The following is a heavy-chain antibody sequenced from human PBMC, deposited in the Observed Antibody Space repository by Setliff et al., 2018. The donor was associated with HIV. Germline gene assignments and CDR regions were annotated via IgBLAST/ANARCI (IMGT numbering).Heavy chain of an antibody. V-gene: IGHV4-59*08. CDR2: ISYSGST. CDR3: ARRRSPPSGFYSKYYMDV. CDR1: GGSISSFF. D-gene: IGHD3-22*01. Sequence: PSETLSLTCTVSGGSISSFFWSWIRQPPGKGLEWIGHISYSGSTNYNPSLKSRVTISVDTSKNQFSLKLTSVTAADTAVYYCARRRSPPSGFYSKYYMDVWGKGTRSPSP. J-gene: IGHJ6*03.